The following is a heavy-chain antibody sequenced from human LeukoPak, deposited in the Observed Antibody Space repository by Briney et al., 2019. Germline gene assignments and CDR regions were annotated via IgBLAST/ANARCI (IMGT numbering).Heavy chain of an antibody. Sequence: GGSLRLSCAASGFTFSSYSMNWVRQASGKGLEWVSSISSSSSYIYYADSVKGRFTISRDNAKNSLYLQMNSLRAEDTAVYYCARVWSRKGNWFDPWGQGTLVTVSS. CDR1: GFTFSSYS. V-gene: IGHV3-21*01. D-gene: IGHD3-3*01. CDR2: ISSSSSYI. CDR3: ARVWSRKGNWFDP. J-gene: IGHJ5*02.